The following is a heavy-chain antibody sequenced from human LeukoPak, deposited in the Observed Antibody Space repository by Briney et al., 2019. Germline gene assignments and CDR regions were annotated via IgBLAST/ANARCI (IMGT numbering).Heavy chain of an antibody. Sequence: NPSETLSLTCAVYGGSFSGYYWSWIRQPPGKGLEWVGEINHSGSTNYNPSLKSRVTISVDTSKNQFSLKLSSVTAADTAAYYCARQESDGSGSYYNSDYMDVWGKGTTVTVSS. CDR2: INHSGST. CDR3: ARQESDGSGSYYNSDYMDV. V-gene: IGHV4-34*01. D-gene: IGHD3-10*01. J-gene: IGHJ6*03. CDR1: GGSFSGYY.